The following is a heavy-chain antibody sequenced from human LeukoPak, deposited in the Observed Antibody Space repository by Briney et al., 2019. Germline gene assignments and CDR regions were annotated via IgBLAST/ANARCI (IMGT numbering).Heavy chain of an antibody. D-gene: IGHD2-2*01. Sequence: SETLSLTCTVSGGSISSYYWSWIRQPPGKGLEWIGYIYTSGSTNYNPSLKSRVTISVGTSKNQFSLKLSSVTAADTAVYYCARFPTGYCSSTSCYDAFDIWGQGTMVTVSS. CDR3: ARFPTGYCSSTSCYDAFDI. CDR1: GGSISSYY. J-gene: IGHJ3*02. V-gene: IGHV4-4*09. CDR2: IYTSGST.